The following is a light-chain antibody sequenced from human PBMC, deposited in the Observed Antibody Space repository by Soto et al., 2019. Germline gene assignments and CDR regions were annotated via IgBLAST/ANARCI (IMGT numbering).Light chain of an antibody. CDR1: QSVSSSY. Sequence: EIVLTQSPGTLSLSPGERATLSCRASQSVSSSYLAWYQQKPGQAPRLLIYGASSRATGIPDRFSGSGSGTDFTLTISRLEPEDFVVYSCQQYGSSPLTFGPGTRVDVK. CDR2: GAS. CDR3: QQYGSSPLT. V-gene: IGKV3-20*01. J-gene: IGKJ3*01.